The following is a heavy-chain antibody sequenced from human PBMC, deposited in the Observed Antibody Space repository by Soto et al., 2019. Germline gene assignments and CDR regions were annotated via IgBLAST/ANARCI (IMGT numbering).Heavy chain of an antibody. CDR2: ISAYNGNT. J-gene: IGHJ4*02. CDR3: ARDHDSLLDDYGDYWDY. D-gene: IGHD4-17*01. V-gene: IGHV1-18*01. Sequence: QVQLVQSGAEVKKPGASVKVSCKASGYTFTSYGISWVRQAPGQGLEWMGWISAYNGNTNYAQKLQGRVTMTTDTSPSTAYMELRSLRSDDTAVYYCARDHDSLLDDYGDYWDYWGQGTRVTVSS. CDR1: GYTFTSYG.